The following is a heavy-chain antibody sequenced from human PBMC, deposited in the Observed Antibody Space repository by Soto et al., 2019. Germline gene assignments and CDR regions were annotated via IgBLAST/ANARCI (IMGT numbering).Heavy chain of an antibody. D-gene: IGHD2-2*01. J-gene: IGHJ5*02. V-gene: IGHV3-21*01. CDR1: GFTFSSYS. Sequence: EVQLVESGGGLVKPGGSLRLSCAASGFTFSSYSMNWVRQAPGKGLEWVSSISSSSSYIYYADSVKGRFTISRDNAKSSLYLQMNSLRAEDTAVYYCAGDVVVVPAAVHWFDPWGQGTLVTVSS. CDR3: AGDVVVVPAAVHWFDP. CDR2: ISSSSSYI.